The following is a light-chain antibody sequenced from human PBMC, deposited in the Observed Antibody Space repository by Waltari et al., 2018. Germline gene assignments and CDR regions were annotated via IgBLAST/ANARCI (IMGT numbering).Light chain of an antibody. Sequence: QSVLTQPPSVSGVPGQRVTISRPGSSPNIGARSDVPWYQQVPGTAPELLIYGNTDRPSGVPDRFSGSKSGTSASLAITGLQAEDEADYYCQSYDSSLGCYVFGTGTKVTVL. CDR2: GNT. CDR3: QSYDSSLGCYV. CDR1: SPNIGARSD. J-gene: IGLJ1*01. V-gene: IGLV1-40*01.